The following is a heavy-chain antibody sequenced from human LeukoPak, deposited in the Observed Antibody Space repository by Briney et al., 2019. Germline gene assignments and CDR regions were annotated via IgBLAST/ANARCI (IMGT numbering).Heavy chain of an antibody. CDR2: INSDGSST. D-gene: IGHD3-22*01. CDR1: GFTFSGSW. CDR3: AENYYDSSGYFGY. Sequence: GGSLRLSCEASGFTFSGSWMHWVRQAPGKGLVWVSRINSDGSSTSYADSVKGRFTISRDNAKNTLHLQMNSLRAEDTAVYYCAENYYDSSGYFGYWGQGTLVTVSS. V-gene: IGHV3-74*01. J-gene: IGHJ4*02.